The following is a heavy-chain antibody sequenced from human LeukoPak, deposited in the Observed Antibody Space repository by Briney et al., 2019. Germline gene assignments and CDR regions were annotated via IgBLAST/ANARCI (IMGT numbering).Heavy chain of an antibody. D-gene: IGHD6-6*01. CDR2: VYYSGST. J-gene: IGHJ4*02. Sequence: PSETLSLTCTVSGGSISSGGYYWSWIRQHPGKGLEWIGYVYYSGSTYYNPSLKSRVTISVDTSKNQFSLKLSSVTAADTAVYYCARDRYSSSLGYFDYWGQGTLVTVSS. CDR1: GGSISSGGYY. CDR3: ARDRYSSSLGYFDY. V-gene: IGHV4-31*03.